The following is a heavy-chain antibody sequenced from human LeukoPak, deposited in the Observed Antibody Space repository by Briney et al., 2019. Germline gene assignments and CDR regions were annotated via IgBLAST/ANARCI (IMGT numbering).Heavy chain of an antibody. Sequence: ASVKVSCKASGFTFTSYYMHWVRQAPGQGLEWMGWISAYNGNTNYAQKLQGRVTMTTDTSTSTAYMELRSLRSDDTAVYYCARETQVGATNGYYYYYYGMDVWGQGTTVTVSS. CDR1: GFTFTSYY. CDR2: ISAYNGNT. CDR3: ARETQVGATNGYYYYYYGMDV. V-gene: IGHV1-18*04. D-gene: IGHD1-26*01. J-gene: IGHJ6*02.